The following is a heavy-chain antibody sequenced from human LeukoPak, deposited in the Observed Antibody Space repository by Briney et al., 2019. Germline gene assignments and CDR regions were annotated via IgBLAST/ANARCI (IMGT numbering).Heavy chain of an antibody. V-gene: IGHV3-30*03. Sequence: AGGSLRLSCAASGFTFSSYGMHWVRQAPGKGLEWVAVISYDGSNKYYADSVKGRFTISRDNSKNTLYLQMNSLRAEDTAVYYCARDQYDILTGYLYWYFDLWGRGTLVTVSS. CDR1: GFTFSSYG. CDR2: ISYDGSNK. D-gene: IGHD3-9*01. J-gene: IGHJ2*01. CDR3: ARDQYDILTGYLYWYFDL.